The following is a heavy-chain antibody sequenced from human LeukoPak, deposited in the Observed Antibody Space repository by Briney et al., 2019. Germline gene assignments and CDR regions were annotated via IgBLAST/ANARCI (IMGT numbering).Heavy chain of an antibody. Sequence: GESLKTSCKGSGYSFTSYGISWVRQAPGQGLEWMGWISAYNGNTNYAQKLQGRVTMTTDTSTSTAYMELRSLRSDDTAVYYCARVAPELPYAFDIWGQGTMVTVSS. D-gene: IGHD1-26*01. J-gene: IGHJ3*02. CDR1: GYSFTSYG. V-gene: IGHV1-18*01. CDR3: ARVAPELPYAFDI. CDR2: ISAYNGNT.